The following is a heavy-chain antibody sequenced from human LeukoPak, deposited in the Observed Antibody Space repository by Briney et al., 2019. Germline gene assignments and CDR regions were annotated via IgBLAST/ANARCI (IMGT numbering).Heavy chain of an antibody. Sequence: GGSLRLSCAASGITFGNNWMHWVRQGPGKGLVWTSRINSDGGGAIYADSVKGRFTVSRDNAKNTLYLQMNSLRAEGTAVYYCARDVPHNWFDTWGQGTLVTVSS. V-gene: IGHV3-74*01. CDR1: GITFGNNW. CDR3: ARDVPHNWFDT. J-gene: IGHJ5*02. CDR2: INSDGGGA.